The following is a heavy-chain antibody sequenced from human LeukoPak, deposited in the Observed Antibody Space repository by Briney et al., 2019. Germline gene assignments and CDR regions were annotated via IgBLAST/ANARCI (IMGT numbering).Heavy chain of an antibody. CDR1: GGSISDGGYY. CDR2: IYDSGAT. J-gene: IGHJ4*02. V-gene: IGHV4-31*11. Sequence: KPSETLSLTCAVSGGSISDGGYYWSWIRQHPAKGLKWIGYIYDSGATYYSPALQSRVAISVDTSDNNFSLKLRSLTAADTAVYYCARGGDRRGFDYWGQGTLVTVSS. CDR3: ARGGDRRGFDY. D-gene: IGHD1-14*01.